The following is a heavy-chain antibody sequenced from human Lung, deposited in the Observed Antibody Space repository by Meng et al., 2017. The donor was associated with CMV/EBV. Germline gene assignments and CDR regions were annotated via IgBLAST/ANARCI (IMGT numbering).Heavy chain of an antibody. CDR1: GYIFTTYA. D-gene: IGHD3-22*01. J-gene: IGHJ4*02. V-gene: IGHV1-3*01. CDR2: INAGNGNT. Sequence: KASGYIFTTYATHWVRQDPGQRLEWLGWINAGNGNTKYSEKFRGRVTISRDTSASTAYMELSGLRSEDTAIYYCAKNGPGQFPIVDHWGQGTLVTVSS. CDR3: AKNGPGQFPIVDH.